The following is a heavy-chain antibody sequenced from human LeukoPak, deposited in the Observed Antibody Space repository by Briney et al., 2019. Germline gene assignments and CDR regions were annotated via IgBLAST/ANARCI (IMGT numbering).Heavy chain of an antibody. CDR2: IKPDGRDK. CDR3: ARTTNWGYWYFDL. V-gene: IGHV3-7*05. D-gene: IGHD7-27*01. Sequence: GGSLRLSCVASGFRFNTYWMNWVRQAPGKGLEWVANIKPDGRDKYYVDSLKGRFTISRDNSKNSLYLEMNSLRAEDTAVYYCARTTNWGYWYFDLWGRGTLVTVSS. J-gene: IGHJ2*01. CDR1: GFRFNTYW.